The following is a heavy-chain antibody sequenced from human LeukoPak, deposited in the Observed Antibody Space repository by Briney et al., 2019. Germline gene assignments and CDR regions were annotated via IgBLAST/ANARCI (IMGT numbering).Heavy chain of an antibody. D-gene: IGHD5-18*01. V-gene: IGHV4-59*01. CDR3: VRGPFDTAKAFDM. CDR1: GGSINTFY. J-gene: IGHJ3*02. CDR2: IYYSGRT. Sequence: SETLSLTCTVSGGSINTFYWSWIRQPPGKGLEWIAYIYYSGRTNYNPSLKSRLSMAVDMSKNQFSLKLRSVTAADTAVYYCVRGPFDTAKAFDMWGQGTMVTVSS.